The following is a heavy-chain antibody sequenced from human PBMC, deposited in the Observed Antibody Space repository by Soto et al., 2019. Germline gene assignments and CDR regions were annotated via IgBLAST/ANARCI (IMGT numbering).Heavy chain of an antibody. V-gene: IGHV3-13*01. Sequence: GGSLRLSCAASGFTFSSYDMHWVRQATGKGLEWVSAIGTAGDTYYPGSVKGRFTISRENAKNSLYLQMNSLRAWDTAVYYCARSLAARPVWAFDIWGQGTMVTVSS. CDR1: GFTFSSYD. D-gene: IGHD6-6*01. CDR3: ARSLAARPVWAFDI. J-gene: IGHJ3*02. CDR2: IGTAGDT.